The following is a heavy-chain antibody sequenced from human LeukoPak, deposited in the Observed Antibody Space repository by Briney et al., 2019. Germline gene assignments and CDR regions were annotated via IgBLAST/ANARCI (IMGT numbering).Heavy chain of an antibody. V-gene: IGHV4-39*01. J-gene: IGHJ5*02. Sequence: SETLSLTCTVFGDSISSSIYYWGWIRQPPGEGLEWIGCIYYNGYTYYTSSLKSRVTIFVDTSKNQFSLKLISVTAADTAVYYCARQGGDTMVRGVVRDWFDPWGQGTLVTVSS. CDR3: ARQGGDTMVRGVVRDWFDP. D-gene: IGHD3-10*01. CDR2: IYYNGYT. CDR1: GDSISSSIYY.